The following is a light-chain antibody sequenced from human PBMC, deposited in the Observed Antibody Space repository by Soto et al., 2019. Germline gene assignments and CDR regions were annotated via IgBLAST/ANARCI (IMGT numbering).Light chain of an antibody. J-gene: IGLJ2*01. CDR3: QTWGSGIRVV. CDR1: SGHSSYD. V-gene: IGLV4-69*01. Sequence: QPVLTQSPSASASLGASVKLTCTLSSGHSSYDIAWHQQQPEKGPRYLMKLNSDGSHRKGDGIPDRFSGSSSGAERYLTISSLQAEDEADYYCQTWGSGIRVVFGGGTQLTVL. CDR2: LNSDGSH.